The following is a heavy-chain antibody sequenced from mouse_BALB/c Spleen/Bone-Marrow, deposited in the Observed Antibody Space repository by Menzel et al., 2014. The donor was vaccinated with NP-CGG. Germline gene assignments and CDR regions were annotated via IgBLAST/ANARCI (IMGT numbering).Heavy chain of an antibody. Sequence: DVHLVESGGGLVQPGGSLKLSCAASGLDFSRYWMTWVRQAPGKGLEWIGEINPDSSTINYTPSLKDKFIISRDNAKNTLYLQMSKVRSEDTALYYCAKNYYYGYVAYWGQGTLVTVSA. CDR1: GLDFSRYW. J-gene: IGHJ3*01. D-gene: IGHD1-2*01. CDR2: INPDSSTI. V-gene: IGHV4-1*02. CDR3: AKNYYYGYVAY.